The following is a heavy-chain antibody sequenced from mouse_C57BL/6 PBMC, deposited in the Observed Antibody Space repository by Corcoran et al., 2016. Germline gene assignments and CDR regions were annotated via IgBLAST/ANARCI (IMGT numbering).Heavy chain of an antibody. CDR2: INTYSGVP. V-gene: IGHV9-3*01. Sequence: QIQLVQSGPELKKPGETVKISCKASGYTFTTYGMSWVKQAPGKGLKWMGWINTYSGVPTYAADFKGRFAFSLETSASTAYLQINNLKNEDTATYFGAFITTDSFAYWGQGTLVTVSA. CDR1: GYTFTTYG. J-gene: IGHJ3*01. CDR3: AFITTDSFAY. D-gene: IGHD1-1*01.